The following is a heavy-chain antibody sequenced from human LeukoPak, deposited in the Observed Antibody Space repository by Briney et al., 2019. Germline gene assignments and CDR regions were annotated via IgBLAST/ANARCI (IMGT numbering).Heavy chain of an antibody. CDR2: IYYSGST. V-gene: IGHV4-39*01. Sequence: PSETLSLTGTVSGGSISSSNYYWGWIRQSPGKGLEWIGSIYYSGSTNYNPSLKSRVTISVDTSKNQFSLNLSSVTAADTAVYYCARWRGGATYFDYWGQGTLVTVSS. CDR3: ARWRGGATYFDY. D-gene: IGHD1-26*01. CDR1: GGSISSSNYY. J-gene: IGHJ4*02.